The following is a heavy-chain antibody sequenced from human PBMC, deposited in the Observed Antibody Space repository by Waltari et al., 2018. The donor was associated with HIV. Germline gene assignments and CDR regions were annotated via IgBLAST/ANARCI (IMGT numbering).Heavy chain of an antibody. V-gene: IGHV1-2*02. CDR2: INPNIGGT. CDR1: GYTFTGSF. Sequence: QVQLVQSGAEVRKTGASVKVSCKASGYTFTGSFLHWVRQAPGQGLEWMGWINPNIGGTNYAQNFQDRVTMTRDTSNSTAYMEWSRLRSDDTAVYYCARDFKGAVTIFGVVHNWFDPWGQGTLVTVSS. CDR3: ARDFKGAVTIFGVVHNWFDP. D-gene: IGHD3-3*01. J-gene: IGHJ5*02.